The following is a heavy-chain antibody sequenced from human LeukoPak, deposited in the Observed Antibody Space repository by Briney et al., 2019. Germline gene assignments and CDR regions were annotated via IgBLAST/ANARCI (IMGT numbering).Heavy chain of an antibody. Sequence: GGSLRLSCAASGFIFSDYYMSWIRRAPGKGLEWVSYISSSGSTMYYTDSVKGRFTISRDNAKDSLYLQMNSLRAEDTAVYYCARDPGSGYEEHFDYWGQGTLVTVSS. CDR1: GFIFSDYY. J-gene: IGHJ4*02. CDR3: ARDPGSGYEEHFDY. D-gene: IGHD5-12*01. CDR2: ISSSGSTM. V-gene: IGHV3-11*01.